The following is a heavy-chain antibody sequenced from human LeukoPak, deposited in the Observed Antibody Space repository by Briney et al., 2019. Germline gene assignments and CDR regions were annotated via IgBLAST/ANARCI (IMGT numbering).Heavy chain of an antibody. J-gene: IGHJ5*02. CDR3: ARDRYSSSSGGWFDP. CDR1: GGSINNYY. D-gene: IGHD6-6*01. Sequence: PSETLSLTCTVSGGSINNYYWSWIRQPPGKGLEWIGYIYYSGSTNYNPSLKSRVTISVDTSKNQFSLKLSSVTAADTAVYYCARDRYSSSSGGWFDPWGQGTLVTVSS. CDR2: IYYSGST. V-gene: IGHV4-59*01.